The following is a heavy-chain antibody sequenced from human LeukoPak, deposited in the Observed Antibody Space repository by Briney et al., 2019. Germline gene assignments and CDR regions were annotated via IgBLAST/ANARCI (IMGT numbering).Heavy chain of an antibody. CDR1: GITVSSSY. Sequence: GGSLRLSCAASGITVSSSYMGWARQAPGKGLEWISVIYSGGSTYYADSVNGRFRISRDNSKNTVYLQMNILRAEDTAMYYCARVDNSGEGYFDCWGQGTLVTVSS. D-gene: IGHD2-2*03. J-gene: IGHJ4*02. CDR2: IYSGGST. CDR3: ARVDNSGEGYFDC. V-gene: IGHV3-53*01.